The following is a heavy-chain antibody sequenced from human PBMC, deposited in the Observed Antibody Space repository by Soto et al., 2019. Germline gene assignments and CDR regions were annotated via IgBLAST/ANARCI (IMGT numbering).Heavy chain of an antibody. CDR3: GTERGGGGY. CDR1: GFTVSNNY. CDR2: IYSGGYT. D-gene: IGHD3-10*01. V-gene: IGHV3-53*01. J-gene: IGHJ4*02. Sequence: VQLVESGGGLIQPGGSLRLSCAVSGFTVSNNYMSWVRQAPGKGLEGVSVIYSGGYTAYGDSVKGRFTISRDNSKNPLYLQMKSLGGHDTAVFYWGTERGGGGYWGQGTLVTVSS.